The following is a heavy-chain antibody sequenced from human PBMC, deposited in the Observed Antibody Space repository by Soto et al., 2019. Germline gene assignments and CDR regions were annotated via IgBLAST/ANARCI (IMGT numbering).Heavy chain of an antibody. CDR3: ARGHDYGGNSDAFDI. D-gene: IGHD2-21*02. CDR1: GGTFSTDA. V-gene: IGHV1-69*12. CDR2: ILPIFGTA. Sequence: QVQLVQSGAEVKKPGSSVKVSCKASGGTFSTDAINWVRQAPGQGPEWMGGILPIFGTADYAQKFQGRVTITADVSTNTAYMELSSLRSEDTAVYYCARGHDYGGNSDAFDIWGHGTMVTVSS. J-gene: IGHJ3*02.